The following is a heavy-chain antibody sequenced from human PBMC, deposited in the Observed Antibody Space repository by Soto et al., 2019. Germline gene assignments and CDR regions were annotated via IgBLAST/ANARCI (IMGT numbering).Heavy chain of an antibody. CDR3: ARMSYFYDKWYFDL. CDR2: VYYSGSS. CDR1: GGSINNNDYY. D-gene: IGHD3-22*01. J-gene: IGHJ2*01. V-gene: IGHV4-30-4*01. Sequence: QLQESGPGLVKPSQTLSLTCSVSGGSINNNDYYWSWIRQTPGKGLAWIGYVYYSGSSDYIPSLKSRLSMSIDKSKNKFHLKLNSVTAADTATYYCARMSYFYDKWYFDLWGRGTLVTVSS.